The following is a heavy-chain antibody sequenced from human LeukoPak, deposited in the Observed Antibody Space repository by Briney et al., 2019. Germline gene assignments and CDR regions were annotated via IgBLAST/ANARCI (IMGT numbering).Heavy chain of an antibody. D-gene: IGHD1-1*01. CDR2: LTRGSSNI. CDR3: ARVVPVHEYYNSYMDV. Sequence: GGSLRLSCEASGFPFMTYAMNWVRQSPGKGLEWVAFLTRGSSNIQYAESVKGRFTISRDNGKDSLFLQMKSLRAEDTAVYYCARVVPVHEYYNSYMDVWGKGTTVTVSS. V-gene: IGHV3-48*01. CDR1: GFPFMTYA. J-gene: IGHJ6*03.